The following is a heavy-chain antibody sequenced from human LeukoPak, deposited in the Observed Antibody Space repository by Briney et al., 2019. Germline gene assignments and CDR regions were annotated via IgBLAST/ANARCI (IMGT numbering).Heavy chain of an antibody. CDR3: AILRFLEWRNDAFDI. V-gene: IGHV1-2*02. Sequence: ASVKVSCKASGYTFTGYYMHWVRQAPGQGLEWMGWINPNSGVTNYAQKFQGRVTMTRDTSISTAYMELSRLRSDDTAVYYCAILRFLEWRNDAFDIWGQGTMVTVSS. J-gene: IGHJ3*02. CDR1: GYTFTGYY. D-gene: IGHD3-3*01. CDR2: INPNSGVT.